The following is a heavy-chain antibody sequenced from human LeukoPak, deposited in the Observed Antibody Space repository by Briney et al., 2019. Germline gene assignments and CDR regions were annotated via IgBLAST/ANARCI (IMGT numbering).Heavy chain of an antibody. D-gene: IGHD2-15*01. J-gene: IGHJ5*02. V-gene: IGHV4-59*12. CDR2: IYYSGST. CDR3: ASFRSSWWKPDDYRFDP. CDR1: GGSISSYY. Sequence: SETLSLTCTVSGGSISSYYWSWIRQPPGKGLEWIGYIYYSGSTNYNPSLKSRVTISVDTSKNQFSLKLSSVTAADTAVYYCASFRSSWWKPDDYRFDPWGQGTLVTVSS.